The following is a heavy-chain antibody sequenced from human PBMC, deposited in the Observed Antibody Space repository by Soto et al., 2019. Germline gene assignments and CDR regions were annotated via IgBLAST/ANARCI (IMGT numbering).Heavy chain of an antibody. D-gene: IGHD3-10*01. J-gene: IGHJ6*02. CDR3: ARDGPYYYASRMDV. V-gene: IGHV3-11*05. Sequence: PGGSLRLSCAASGFTFSDYYMNWIRQAPGKGLEWVSYISGSSSYIEYADSVKGRFTISRDNAKNSLYLQMNSLRAEDTAVYYCARDGPYYYASRMDVWGQGTTVTVSS. CDR2: ISGSSSYI. CDR1: GFTFSDYY.